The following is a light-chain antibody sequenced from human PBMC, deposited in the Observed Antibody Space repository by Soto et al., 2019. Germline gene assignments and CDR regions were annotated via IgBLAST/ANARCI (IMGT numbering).Light chain of an antibody. J-gene: IGLJ2*01. V-gene: IGLV2-14*03. CDR1: SSDVGGYNY. Sequence: QSVLTQPASVSGSPGQSITISCTGTSSDVGGYNYVSWYQQHPGKAPKLMIYDVSNRPSGVSNRFSGSKSGNTASLTISGLQPEDEADYYCSSYTSSRTRVFGGGTKLTVL. CDR3: SSYTSSRTRV. CDR2: DVS.